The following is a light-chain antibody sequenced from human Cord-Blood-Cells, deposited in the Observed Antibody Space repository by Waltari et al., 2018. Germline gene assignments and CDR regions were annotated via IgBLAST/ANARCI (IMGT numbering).Light chain of an antibody. CDR2: EGS. V-gene: IGLV2-23*01. Sequence: QSALTQPASASGSPGPSITIPRTGTSSDVGSYNLVPWYQQHPGKAPILMIYEGSKRPSGVSNRFSGSKSGNTASLTISGLQAEDEADYYCCSYAGSSTLVFGGGTKLTVL. CDR3: CSYAGSSTLV. CDR1: SSDVGSYNL. J-gene: IGLJ3*02.